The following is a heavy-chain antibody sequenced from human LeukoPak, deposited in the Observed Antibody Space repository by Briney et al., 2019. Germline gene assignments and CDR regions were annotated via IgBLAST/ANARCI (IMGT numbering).Heavy chain of an antibody. J-gene: IGHJ6*03. V-gene: IGHV3-30-3*01. CDR2: ISYDGSNK. Sequence: PGRSLRLSCAASGFTFRTYAMHWVRQAPGKGLEWVAVISYDGSNKYYADSVKGRFTISRDNSKNTLYLQMNSLRAEDTAVYYCARGLNVQYYYYMDVWGKGTTVTVSS. D-gene: IGHD6-6*01. CDR1: GFTFRTYA. CDR3: ARGLNVQYYYYMDV.